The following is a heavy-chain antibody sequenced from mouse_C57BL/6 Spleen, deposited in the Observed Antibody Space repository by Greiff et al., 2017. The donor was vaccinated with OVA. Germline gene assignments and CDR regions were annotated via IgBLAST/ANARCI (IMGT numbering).Heavy chain of an antibody. CDR3: ARANYYGSSTGYFDV. D-gene: IGHD1-1*01. Sequence: VKLQESDAELVKPGASVKISCKVSGYTFTDHTIHWMKQRPEQGLEWIGYIYPRDGSTKYNEKFKGKATLTADKSSSTAYMQLNSLTSEDSAVYFCARANYYGSSTGYFDVWGTGTTVTVSS. CDR2: IYPRDGST. J-gene: IGHJ1*03. CDR1: GYTFTDHT. V-gene: IGHV1-78*01.